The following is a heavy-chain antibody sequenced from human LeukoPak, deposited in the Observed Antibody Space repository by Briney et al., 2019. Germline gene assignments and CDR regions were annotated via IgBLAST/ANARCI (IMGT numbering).Heavy chain of an antibody. CDR3: ARSRFYFDY. CDR2: IKPDGSEK. V-gene: IGHV3-7*01. J-gene: IGHJ4*02. CDR1: GFTFSTYW. Sequence: GGSLRLSCAAPGFTFSTYWMGWVRQAPGKGLEWVAKIKPDGSEKDHVDSVKGRFTISRDNAKNSLYLQLNSLRAEDTAVYYCARSRFYFDYWGQGTLVTVSS.